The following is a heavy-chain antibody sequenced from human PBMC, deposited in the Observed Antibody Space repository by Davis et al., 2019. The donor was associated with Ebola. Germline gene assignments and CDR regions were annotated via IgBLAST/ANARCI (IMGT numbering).Heavy chain of an antibody. V-gene: IGHV1-69*06. CDR1: GGTFSSYA. J-gene: IGHJ5*02. CDR3: ARDPNWFDP. Sequence: AASVTVSCKASGGTFSSYAISWVRQAPGQGREWLGGIIPIFGTANYAQKFQGRVTITADKSTSTAYMEMSSLRSEDTAVYYCARDPNWFDPWGQGTLVTVSS. CDR2: IIPIFGTA.